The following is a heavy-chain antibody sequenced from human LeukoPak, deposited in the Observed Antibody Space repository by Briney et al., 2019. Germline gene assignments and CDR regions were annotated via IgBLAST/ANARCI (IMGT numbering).Heavy chain of an antibody. J-gene: IGHJ3*02. D-gene: IGHD6-13*01. V-gene: IGHV3-23*01. CDR3: AKDLGAAADDAFDI. CDR2: ISGSGGST. Sequence: PGGSLRLSCAASGFTFNNYAMSWVRQAPGKGLEWVSAISGSGGSTYYADSVKGRFTISRDNSENTLYLQMNSLRVEDTAVYYCAKDLGAAADDAFDIWGQGTMVTVSS. CDR1: GFTFNNYA.